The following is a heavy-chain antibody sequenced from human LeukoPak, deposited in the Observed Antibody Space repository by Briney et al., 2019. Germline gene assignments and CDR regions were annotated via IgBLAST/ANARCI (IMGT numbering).Heavy chain of an antibody. CDR1: GFAFSGYA. V-gene: IGHV3-30-3*01. D-gene: IGHD2-8*02. CDR2: ISYDGRIK. J-gene: IGHJ4*02. Sequence: GRSLRLSCAASGFAFSGYAIHWVRQAPGKGLEWVSFISYDGRIKYYADSVKGRLTISRDNSKNTLSLQMNSLRAEDTAIYYCARDLSEKYCIDYWGQGTLVTVSS. CDR3: ARDLSEKYCIDY.